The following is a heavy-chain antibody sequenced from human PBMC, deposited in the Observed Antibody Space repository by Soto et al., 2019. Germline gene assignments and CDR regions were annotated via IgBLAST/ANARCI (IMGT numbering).Heavy chain of an antibody. Sequence: SVKVSCKASGSTFTSSAVQWVRQARGQRLEWLGCIVVGSGNTNYAQKFQERVTITRDMSTSTAYMELSSLRSEDTAVYYCAAAATYYYDSSGPHRIYGMDVWGQGTTVTVSS. V-gene: IGHV1-58*01. D-gene: IGHD3-22*01. J-gene: IGHJ6*02. CDR3: AAAATYYYDSSGPHRIYGMDV. CDR1: GSTFTSSA. CDR2: IVVGSGNT.